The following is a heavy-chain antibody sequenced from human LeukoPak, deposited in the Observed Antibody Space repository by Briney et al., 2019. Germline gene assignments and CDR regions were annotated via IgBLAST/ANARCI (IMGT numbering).Heavy chain of an antibody. CDR3: AKDHSGSYYGPFDS. D-gene: IGHD1-26*01. CDR2: IWYDGSNK. J-gene: IGHJ4*02. V-gene: IGHV3-30*02. Sequence: GGSLRLSCAASGFTFSSYGMHWVRQAPGKGLEWVAVIWYDGSNKYYADSVKGRFTISRDNFKNTLDLQMNSLTAEDTAVYYCAKDHSGSYYGPFDSWGQGTLVTVSS. CDR1: GFTFSSYG.